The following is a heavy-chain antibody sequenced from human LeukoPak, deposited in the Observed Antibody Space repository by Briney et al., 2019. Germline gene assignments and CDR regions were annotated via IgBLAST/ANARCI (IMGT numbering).Heavy chain of an antibody. Sequence: SETLSLTCTVSGGSISSYYWSWIRQPPGKGLEWIGYIYYSGSTNYNPSLKSRVIISVDTSKNQFSLKLSSVTAADTAVYYCARIKRYSGSYSWFDPWGQGTLVTVSS. CDR3: ARIKRYSGSYSWFDP. V-gene: IGHV4-59*01. CDR2: IYYSGST. CDR1: GGSISSYY. D-gene: IGHD1-26*01. J-gene: IGHJ5*02.